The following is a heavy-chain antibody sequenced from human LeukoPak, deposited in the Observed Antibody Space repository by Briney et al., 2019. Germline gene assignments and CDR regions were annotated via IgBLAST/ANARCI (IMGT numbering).Heavy chain of an antibody. CDR3: ARAGYSGYDRHFDY. V-gene: IGHV3-53*01. CDR2: IYSGGTT. D-gene: IGHD5-12*01. CDR1: GFTVSSNY. J-gene: IGHJ4*02. Sequence: GGSLRLSCAASGFTVSSNYMSWVRQAPGKGLEWVSIIYSGGTTDYADSVKGRFTISRDNSKNTLYPQMNSLRAEDTAVYYCARAGYSGYDRHFDYWGQGTLVTVSS.